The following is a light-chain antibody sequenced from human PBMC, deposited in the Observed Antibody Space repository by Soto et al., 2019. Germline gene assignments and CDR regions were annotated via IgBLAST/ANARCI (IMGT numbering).Light chain of an antibody. V-gene: IGKV3D-20*01. CDR2: DAS. J-gene: IGKJ5*01. CDR3: QQYGSSPIT. Sequence: EIVLTQSPAILSFSPGERATLSCGASADVSSSYVAWYQQKSGLAPRLLIHDASSRATGIPDRFSGSKSGTDFTLTIRRLEPEDAGVYYCQQYGSSPITFGQGTRLDLK. CDR1: ADVSSSY.